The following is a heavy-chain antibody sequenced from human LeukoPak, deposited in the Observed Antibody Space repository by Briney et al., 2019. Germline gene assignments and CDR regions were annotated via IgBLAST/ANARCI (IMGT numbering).Heavy chain of an antibody. D-gene: IGHD2-15*01. Sequence: GASAKVSCKASGYTFTGYYMHWVRQAPGQGLEWMGWINPNSGGTNYAQKFQRRVTMTRDTSISTAYMELSRLRSDDTAVYYCARAPPLAPFIVVVVAATTALFDYWGQGTLVTVSS. V-gene: IGHV1-2*02. CDR2: INPNSGGT. CDR1: GYTFTGYY. J-gene: IGHJ4*02. CDR3: ARAPPLAPFIVVVVAATTALFDY.